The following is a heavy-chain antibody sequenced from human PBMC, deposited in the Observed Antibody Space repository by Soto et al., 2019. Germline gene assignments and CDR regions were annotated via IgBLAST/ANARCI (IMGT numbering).Heavy chain of an antibody. CDR1: GFTFSGYS. CDR2: TSSDGGTK. V-gene: IGHV3-30-3*01. Sequence: GGSLRLSCATSGFTFSGYSMHWFRQAPGRGLEWVAVTSSDGGTKFYADSVKGRFTVSRDNSKNTLYLQMNSLRAEDTAVYLCAREVVLTKWYFDNWGQGISVTVSS. CDR3: AREVVLTKWYFDN. D-gene: IGHD1-26*01. J-gene: IGHJ4*02.